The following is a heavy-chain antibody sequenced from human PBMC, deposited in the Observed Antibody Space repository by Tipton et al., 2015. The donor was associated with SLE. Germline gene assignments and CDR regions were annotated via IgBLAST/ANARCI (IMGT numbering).Heavy chain of an antibody. J-gene: IGHJ4*02. D-gene: IGHD3-10*02. CDR3: ARECSGTGCLDY. CDR2: IIPIFGTA. Sequence: QLVQSGAEVKKPGSSVKVSCKASGGTSSSYRISWVRQAPGQGLEWMGGIIPIFGTANYAQKFQGRVTITADESTSTAYMELSSLRSDDTAIYYCARECSGTGCLDYWGQGTLVIVSS. V-gene: IGHV1-69*01. CDR1: GGTSSSYR.